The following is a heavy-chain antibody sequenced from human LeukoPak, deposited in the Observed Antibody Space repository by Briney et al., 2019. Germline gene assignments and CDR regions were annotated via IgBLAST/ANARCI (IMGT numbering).Heavy chain of an antibody. CDR2: INHSGST. CDR3: ARARKAIVVVPADLDY. D-gene: IGHD2-2*01. Sequence: SSETLSLTCAVYGGSFSGYYWSWIRQPPGKGLEWIGEINHSGSTNYNPSLKSRVTISVDTSKNQFSLKLSSVTAADTAVYYCARARKAIVVVPADLDYWGQGTLVTVSS. V-gene: IGHV4-34*01. CDR1: GGSFSGYY. J-gene: IGHJ4*02.